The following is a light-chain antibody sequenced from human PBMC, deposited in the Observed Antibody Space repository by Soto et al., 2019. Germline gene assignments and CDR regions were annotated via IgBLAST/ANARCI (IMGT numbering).Light chain of an antibody. Sequence: EIVLTQSPGTLSLSPGERATLSCRASQSISSSYLAWYQQKPGQAPRLLIFGASSRATGIPDRFSGSGSGTDFSLTISRLEPEDFAVYYCQQYGSSPITFGQGTRLEIK. CDR3: QQYGSSPIT. J-gene: IGKJ5*01. V-gene: IGKV3-20*01. CDR2: GAS. CDR1: QSISSSY.